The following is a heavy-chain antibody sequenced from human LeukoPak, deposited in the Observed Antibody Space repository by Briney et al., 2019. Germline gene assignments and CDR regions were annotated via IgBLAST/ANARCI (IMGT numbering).Heavy chain of an antibody. CDR3: ARDKGSLVRAAAGIFDY. J-gene: IGHJ4*02. CDR1: GYTFTSYA. CDR2: INAGNGNT. Sequence: GASVKVSCKASGYTFTSYAMHWVRQAPGQRLEWMGWINAGNGNTKYSQKFQGRVTITRDTSASTAYMELSSLRSEDTAVYYCARDKGSLVRAAAGIFDYWGQGTLVTVSS. V-gene: IGHV1-3*01. D-gene: IGHD6-13*01.